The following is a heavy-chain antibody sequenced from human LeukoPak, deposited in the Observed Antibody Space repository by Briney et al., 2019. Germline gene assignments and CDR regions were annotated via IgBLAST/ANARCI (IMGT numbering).Heavy chain of an antibody. D-gene: IGHD6-13*01. V-gene: IGHV4-34*01. CDR1: GGSFSAYY. Sequence: SSETLSLTCAVYGGSFSAYYWRWVRQPPGKWREWVGEINHSGTTNYNRSLKTGFTISVDTSKNQFSLRLSSMTDADTAVYNCARGKLQAAAARPWFDPWGQGTLVTVSS. J-gene: IGHJ5*02. CDR3: ARGKLQAAAARPWFDP. CDR2: INHSGTT.